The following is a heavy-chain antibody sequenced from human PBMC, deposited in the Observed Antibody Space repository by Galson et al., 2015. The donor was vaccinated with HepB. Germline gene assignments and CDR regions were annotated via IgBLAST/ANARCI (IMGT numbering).Heavy chain of an antibody. V-gene: IGHV1-18*01. Sequence: SVKVSCKASGYTFTSYGISWVRQAPGQGLEWVGWISAYNGDTNYAQKLQGRVTMTTDTSTSTAYLELRSLRSDDTAVYYCARGPGYCSSTTCLGYNWIDPWGQGTLVTVSS. CDR1: GYTFTSYG. CDR3: ARGPGYCSSTTCLGYNWIDP. CDR2: ISAYNGDT. D-gene: IGHD2-2*01. J-gene: IGHJ5*02.